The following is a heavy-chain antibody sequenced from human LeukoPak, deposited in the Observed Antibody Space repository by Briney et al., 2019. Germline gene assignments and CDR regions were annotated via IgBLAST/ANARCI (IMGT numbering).Heavy chain of an antibody. D-gene: IGHD3-16*01. CDR3: ARGPPYTSTRYNWFDR. CDR1: GFTFSSYW. Sequence: PGGSLRLSCAAAGFTFSSYWMTWVRQAPGKGLEWVANIKQDGSEKDYVDSVKGRFTISRDNAKNSLSLQMNSLRVEDTAVYYCARGPPYTSTRYNWFDRWGQGTLVTVSS. V-gene: IGHV3-7*04. CDR2: IKQDGSEK. J-gene: IGHJ5*02.